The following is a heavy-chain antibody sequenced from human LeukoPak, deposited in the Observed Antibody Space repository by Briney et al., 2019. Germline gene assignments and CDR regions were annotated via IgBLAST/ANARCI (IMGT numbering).Heavy chain of an antibody. V-gene: IGHV4-34*01. D-gene: IGHD2-2*01. J-gene: IGHJ6*03. Sequence: GSLRLSCAASGFTFSNAWMSWVRQPPGKGLEWIGEINHSGSTNYNPSLKSRVTISVDTSKNQFSLKLSSVTAADTAVYYCARGLVVVPAATQYYMDVWGKGTTVTVSS. CDR3: ARGLVVVPAATQYYMDV. CDR1: GFTFSNAW. CDR2: INHSGST.